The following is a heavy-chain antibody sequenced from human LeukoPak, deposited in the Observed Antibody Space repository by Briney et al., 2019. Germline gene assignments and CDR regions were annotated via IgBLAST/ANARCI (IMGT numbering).Heavy chain of an antibody. J-gene: IGHJ6*03. Sequence: GKSLRLSCAASGFTFSNYAMHWVRQAPGKGLEWVAVMSYDGSNKYHADSVKGRFTISRDISKNTLYLQMNSLRAEDTAVYYCATAARDYYYYMDVWGKGTTVTVSS. D-gene: IGHD6-13*01. CDR3: ATAARDYYYYMDV. CDR1: GFTFSNYA. CDR2: MSYDGSNK. V-gene: IGHV3-30*01.